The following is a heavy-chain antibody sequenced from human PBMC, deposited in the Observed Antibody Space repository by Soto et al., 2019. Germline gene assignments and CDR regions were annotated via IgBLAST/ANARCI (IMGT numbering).Heavy chain of an antibody. D-gene: IGHD3-10*01. CDR3: AREVWYYYGSGSFYYFDY. CDR1: GYTFTSYA. Sequence: QVQLVQSGAEVKKPGASVKVSCKASGYTFTSYAMHWVRQAPGQRLEWMGWINAGNGSTEYSQKFQGRVTITRDTSASTAYMELSSLRSEDTAVYYCAREVWYYYGSGSFYYFDYWGQGTLVTVSS. CDR2: INAGNGST. J-gene: IGHJ4*02. V-gene: IGHV1-3*01.